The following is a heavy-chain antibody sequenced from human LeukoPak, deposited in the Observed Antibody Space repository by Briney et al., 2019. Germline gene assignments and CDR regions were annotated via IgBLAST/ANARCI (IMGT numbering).Heavy chain of an antibody. D-gene: IGHD3-22*01. J-gene: IGHJ3*02. V-gene: IGHV1-69*05. CDR2: IIPIFGTA. Sequence: SVKVSCKASGGTFSSYAISWVRQAPGQGLEWMGGIIPIFGTANYAQKFQGRVTITTDESTSTAYMELSSLRSEDTAVYYCAREDSDALVVTGVAFDIWGQGTMVTVSS. CDR3: AREDSDALVVTGVAFDI. CDR1: GGTFSSYA.